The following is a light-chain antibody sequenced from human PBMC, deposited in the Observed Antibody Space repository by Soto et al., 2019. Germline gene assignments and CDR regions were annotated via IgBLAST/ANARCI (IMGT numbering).Light chain of an antibody. V-gene: IGLV1-40*01. J-gene: IGLJ3*02. CDR3: QSYNSGLSGSRV. CDR2: GTN. CDR1: SSDIGAGYD. Sequence: QAVVTQPPSVSGAPGQRVTISCTGSSSDIGAGYDVQWYQQLPGTVPKLLIYGTNNRPSGVPDRFSGAKSGTSASLAITGLQAEDEADYYCQSYNSGLSGSRVFGGGTKLTFL.